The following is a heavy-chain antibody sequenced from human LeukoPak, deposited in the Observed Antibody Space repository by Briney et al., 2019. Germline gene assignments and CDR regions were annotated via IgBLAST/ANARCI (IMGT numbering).Heavy chain of an antibody. CDR3: ARWRTYCSSASCYAFDY. D-gene: IGHD2-2*01. CDR2: IHHSGST. CDR1: GGSFSGYY. Sequence: KTSETLSLTCAVYGGSFSGYYWSWIRRPPGRGLEWIGEIHHSGSTNYNPSLKSRVTISVDTSKNQFSLKLSSVTAADTAVYYCARWRTYCSSASCYAFDYWGQGTLVTVSS. J-gene: IGHJ4*02. V-gene: IGHV4-34*01.